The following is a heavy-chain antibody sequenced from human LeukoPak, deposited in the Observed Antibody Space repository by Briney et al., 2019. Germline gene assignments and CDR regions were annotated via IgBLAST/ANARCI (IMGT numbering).Heavy chain of an antibody. J-gene: IGHJ4*02. D-gene: IGHD6-19*01. Sequence: GGSLRLSCAASGFTFRSYAISWVRRALGKGLEWVSIISRRDGSTYGSTYYADSVKGRFTISRDNSKNTLYLQMNSLRAEDTAVYYCARDFGSGWYGLFDYWGQGTVVTVSS. CDR2: ISRRDGSTYGST. CDR3: ARDFGSGWYGLFDY. CDR1: GFTFRSYA. V-gene: IGHV3-23*01.